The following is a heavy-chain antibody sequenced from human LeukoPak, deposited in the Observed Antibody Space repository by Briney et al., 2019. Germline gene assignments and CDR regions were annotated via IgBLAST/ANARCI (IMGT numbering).Heavy chain of an antibody. D-gene: IGHD2-15*01. CDR3: AKQLGYCSDGSCYFPY. CDR2: ISNNGGYT. Sequence: GGSLRLSCAASEFTFSHAWMTWVRQAPGKGLEWVSAISNNGGYTYYADSVQGRFTISRDNSKSTLCLQMNSLRAEDTAVYYCAKQLGYCSDGSCYFPYWGQGTLVTVSS. CDR1: EFTFSHAW. V-gene: IGHV3-23*01. J-gene: IGHJ4*02.